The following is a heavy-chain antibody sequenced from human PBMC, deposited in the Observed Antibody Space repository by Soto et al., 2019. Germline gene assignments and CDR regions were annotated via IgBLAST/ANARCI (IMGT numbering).Heavy chain of an antibody. CDR3: ATELIRQQSQTRDY. CDR1: GFTFSNAW. J-gene: IGHJ4*02. V-gene: IGHV3-15*01. CDR2: IKSKTDGGTT. Sequence: PGRSLRLSCAASGFTFSNAWMSWVRQAPGKGLEWVGRIKSKTDGGTTDYAAPVKGRFTISRDDSKNTLYLQMNSLTIDDTAVYYCATELIRQQSQTRDYWGQGTLVTVSS.